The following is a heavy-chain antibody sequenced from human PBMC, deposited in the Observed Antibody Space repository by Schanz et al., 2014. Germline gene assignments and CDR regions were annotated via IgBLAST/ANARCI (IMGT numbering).Heavy chain of an antibody. Sequence: VQLVDSGGGLVKPGGSLRLSCAASGFTFSSHWMHWVRQDPGKGLVWVARINSVGSNTDYADSVTGRFTISRDNAKNTLYLQMNTLRAEDTAVYYCARDRRNADLDYWGQGTLVTVSS. D-gene: IGHD1-1*01. J-gene: IGHJ4*02. CDR2: INSVGSNT. CDR1: GFTFSSHW. V-gene: IGHV3-74*01. CDR3: ARDRRNADLDY.